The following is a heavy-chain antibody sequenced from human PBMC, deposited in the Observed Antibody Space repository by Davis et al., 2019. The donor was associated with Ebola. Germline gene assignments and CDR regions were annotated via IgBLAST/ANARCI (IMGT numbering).Heavy chain of an antibody. Sequence: MPSATLSLTCTVSGGSISSYYWSWIRQPPGKGLEWIGYIYYSGSTNYNPSLKSRVTISVDTSKNQFSLKLSSVTAADTAVYYCARGGGGGSYYWGQGTLVTVSS. CDR3: ARGGGGGSYY. CDR1: GGSISSYY. CDR2: IYYSGST. V-gene: IGHV4-59*12. J-gene: IGHJ4*02. D-gene: IGHD1-26*01.